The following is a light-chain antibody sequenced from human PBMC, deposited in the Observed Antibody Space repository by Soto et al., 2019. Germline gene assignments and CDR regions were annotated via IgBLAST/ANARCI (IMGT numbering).Light chain of an antibody. CDR1: QSTSSW. CDR2: KAS. Sequence: DIQMTQSPSTLSATVGDRVTITCRASQSTSSWLAWYQQKPGKAPKLLIYKASSVESGVPSRFSGSGSGTELTLTICSLQPDDFATYYCQQYNSYSRTFGQGTKV. CDR3: QQYNSYSRT. J-gene: IGKJ1*01. V-gene: IGKV1-5*03.